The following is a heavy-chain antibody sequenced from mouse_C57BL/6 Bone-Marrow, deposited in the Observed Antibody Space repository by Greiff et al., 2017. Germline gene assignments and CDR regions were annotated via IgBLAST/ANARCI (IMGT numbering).Heavy chain of an antibody. CDR1: GYTFTSYW. J-gene: IGHJ4*01. Sequence: QVQLQQPGAELVKPGASVKLSCKASGYTFTSYWMHWVKQRPGQGLEWIGMIHPNSGSTNYNEKFKGKATLTVDKSSSTAYMQLSSLTSEDSAVYYCARWLYYYAMDYWGQGTSVTVSS. V-gene: IGHV1-64*01. CDR2: IHPNSGST. D-gene: IGHD2-2*01. CDR3: ARWLYYYAMDY.